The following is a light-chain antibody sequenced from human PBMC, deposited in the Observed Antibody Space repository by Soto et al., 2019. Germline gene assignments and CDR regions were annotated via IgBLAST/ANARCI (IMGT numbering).Light chain of an antibody. Sequence: QAVVTQEPSLTVSPGGTVTLTCGSSTGAVTSGHYPYWFQQKPGQAPRTLIYNTSDKHSWTPARFSGSLLVGKAALTLSGAQPEDEADYYCLFSYSGARVFGGGTKLTVL. CDR2: NTS. J-gene: IGLJ3*02. CDR3: LFSYSGARV. CDR1: TGAVTSGHY. V-gene: IGLV7-46*01.